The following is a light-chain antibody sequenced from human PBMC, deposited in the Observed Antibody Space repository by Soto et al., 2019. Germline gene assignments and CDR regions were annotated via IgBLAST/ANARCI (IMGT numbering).Light chain of an antibody. CDR1: QSIGRF. J-gene: IGKJ2*01. V-gene: IGKV1-39*01. CDR3: QQYYSTPYT. Sequence: DIQMTQSPSSLSASVGDRVTITCRTSQSIGRFLNWFQQKPGKAPKVLMYGTSNLLSGVPSRFSGSGSGTDFTLTISSLQAEDVAVYYCQQYYSTPYTFGQGTKLEIK. CDR2: GTS.